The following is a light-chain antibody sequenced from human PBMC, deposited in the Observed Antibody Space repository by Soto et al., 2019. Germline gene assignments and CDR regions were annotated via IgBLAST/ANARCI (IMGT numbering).Light chain of an antibody. CDR2: AAS. Sequence: DIQLTQSPSFLSASVGDRVTITCRASQGISSSLAWYQQKPRKAPKLLIYAASTLQSGVPSRFSGSGSGTEFTLTISSLQPEDSATYYCQQLNFYPYTXGXG. CDR3: QQLNFYPYT. J-gene: IGKJ2*01. V-gene: IGKV1-9*01. CDR1: QGISSS.